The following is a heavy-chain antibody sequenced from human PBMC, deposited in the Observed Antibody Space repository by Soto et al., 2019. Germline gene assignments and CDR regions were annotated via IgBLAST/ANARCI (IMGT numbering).Heavy chain of an antibody. CDR1: GYTFTSYY. J-gene: IGHJ6*02. CDR3: ARDQALYCSSTSCYPTDV. D-gene: IGHD2-2*01. V-gene: IGHV1-46*01. CDR2: INPSGGST. Sequence: ASVKVFCKASGYTFTSYYMHWVRQAPGQGLEWMGIINPSGGSTSYAQKFQGRVTMTRDTSTSTVYMELSSLRSEDTAVYYCARDQALYCSSTSCYPTDVWGQGTTVTVSS.